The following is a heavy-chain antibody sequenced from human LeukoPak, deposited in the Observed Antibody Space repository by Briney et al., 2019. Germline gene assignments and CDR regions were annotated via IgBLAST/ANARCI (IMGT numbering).Heavy chain of an antibody. J-gene: IGHJ4*02. V-gene: IGHV1-8*01. CDR2: MNPNSGNT. CDR1: GYTFTSYD. CDR3: ARGKAVGAPDFDY. D-gene: IGHD1-26*01. Sequence: ASVRVSCKASGYTFTSYDINWVRQAPGQGLEWMGWMNPNSGNTGYAQKFQGRVTMTRNTSISTAYMELSSLRSEDTAVYYCARGKAVGAPDFDYWGQGTLVTVSS.